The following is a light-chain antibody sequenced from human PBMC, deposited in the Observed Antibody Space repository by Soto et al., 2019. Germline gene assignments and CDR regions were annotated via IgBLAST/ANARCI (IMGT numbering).Light chain of an antibody. Sequence: EIVLTQSPGTLSLSPEEKATLSCRAIQSVSSSYLAWYQQKPGQAPRLLIYGTSSRATAIPDRFSGSGSGTDFTLTISRLEPEDFAVYYCQQYGSSSWTSGQGTKV. CDR1: QSVSSSY. V-gene: IGKV3-20*01. J-gene: IGKJ1*01. CDR2: GTS. CDR3: QQYGSSSWT.